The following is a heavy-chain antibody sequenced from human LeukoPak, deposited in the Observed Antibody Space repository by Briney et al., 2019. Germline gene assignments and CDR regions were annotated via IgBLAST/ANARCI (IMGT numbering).Heavy chain of an antibody. CDR2: IYYSGST. V-gene: IGHV4-59*13. CDR1: GGSISSYY. CDR3: ARSFAHYDILTGYYRAYYFDY. D-gene: IGHD3-9*01. Sequence: SETLSLTCTVSGGSISSYYWSWIRQPPGKGLEWIGYIYYSGSTNYNPSLKSRVTISVDTSKNQFSLKLSSVTAADTAVYYCARSFAHYDILTGYYRAYYFDYWGQGTLVTVSS. J-gene: IGHJ4*02.